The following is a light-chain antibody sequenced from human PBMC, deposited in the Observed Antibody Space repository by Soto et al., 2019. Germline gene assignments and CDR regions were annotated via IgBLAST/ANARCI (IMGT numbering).Light chain of an antibody. CDR3: QHYQSGHPIT. CDR2: DAS. Sequence: DIQMTQSPSTLSASVGDRVTITCRASQSISSWLAWYQQKPGKAPKLLIYDASSLESGVPSRFSGSGSEPSFTLTISRLEPEDFALYYCQHYQSGHPITFGQGTRLEIK. J-gene: IGKJ5*01. CDR1: QSISSW. V-gene: IGKV1-5*01.